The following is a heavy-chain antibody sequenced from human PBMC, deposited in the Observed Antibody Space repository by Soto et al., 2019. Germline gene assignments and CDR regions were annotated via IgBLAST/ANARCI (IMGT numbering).Heavy chain of an antibody. CDR3: ARDISRYCSGGSCYSFFDY. CDR1: GGSINSGGYY. J-gene: IGHJ4*02. D-gene: IGHD2-15*01. Sequence: QVQLQESGPGLVKPSQTLSLTCTVSGGSINSGGYYWSWIRQHPGKGLEWIGYIYYSGSTYYNPSLKSRVTISVDTSKNQFSLKLNSVTAADTAVYYCARDISRYCSGGSCYSFFDYWGQGTLVTVSS. CDR2: IYYSGST. V-gene: IGHV4-31*03.